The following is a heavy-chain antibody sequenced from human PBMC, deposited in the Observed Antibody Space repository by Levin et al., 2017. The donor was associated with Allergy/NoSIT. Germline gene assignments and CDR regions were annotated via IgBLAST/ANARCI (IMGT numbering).Heavy chain of an antibody. D-gene: IGHD3-3*01. J-gene: IGHJ4*02. CDR1: GGSISSSSYY. V-gene: IGHV4-39*01. Sequence: NTGGSLRLSCTVSGGSISSSSYYWGWIRQPPGKGLEWIGSIYYSGSTYYNPSLKSRVTISVDTSKNQFSLKLSSVTAADTAVYYCARHGVEWGISEYYFDYWGQGTLVTVSS. CDR3: ARHGVEWGISEYYFDY. CDR2: IYYSGST.